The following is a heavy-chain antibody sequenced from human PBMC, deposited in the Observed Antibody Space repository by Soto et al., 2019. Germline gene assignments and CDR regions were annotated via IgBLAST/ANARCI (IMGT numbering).Heavy chain of an antibody. J-gene: IGHJ4*02. D-gene: IGHD3-22*01. CDR1: GFTFSSYA. V-gene: IGHV3-23*01. CDR3: AKDLAYYYDSSGYPFDY. Sequence: EVQLLESGGGLVQPGGSLRLSCAASGFTFSSYAMSWVRQAPGKGLEWVSAISGSGGSTYYADSVKGRFTISRDNSKNTLYLQRNSLRAEDTAVYYCAKDLAYYYDSSGYPFDYWGQGTLVTVSS. CDR2: ISGSGGST.